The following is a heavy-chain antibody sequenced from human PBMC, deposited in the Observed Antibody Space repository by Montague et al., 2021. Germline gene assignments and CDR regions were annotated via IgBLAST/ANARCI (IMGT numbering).Heavy chain of an antibody. V-gene: IGHV3-23*01. D-gene: IGHD2-15*01. Sequence: SLRLPCAASGFTFSSYAMSWVRQAPGKGLEWVSAISGSGGSTYYADSVKGRFTISRDNSKNTLYLQMNSLRAEDTAVYSCAKEEEYCSGDSCYIDYWGQGTLVTVSS. CDR1: GFTFSSYA. J-gene: IGHJ4*02. CDR2: ISGSGGST. CDR3: AKEEEYCSGDSCYIDY.